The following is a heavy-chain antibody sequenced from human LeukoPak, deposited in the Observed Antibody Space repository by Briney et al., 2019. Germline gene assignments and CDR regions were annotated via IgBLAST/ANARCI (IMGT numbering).Heavy chain of an antibody. Sequence: SQTLSLTCAISGDSVSSNSAAWNWIRQSPSRGLEWLGSTYYRSKWYNDYAVSVKSRITINPDTSKNQFSLQLNSVTPEDTAVYYCARGRYCSGGSCYSVPYYYYYGMDVWGQGTTVTVSS. D-gene: IGHD2-15*01. V-gene: IGHV6-1*01. J-gene: IGHJ6*02. CDR2: TYYRSKWYN. CDR1: GDSVSSNSAA. CDR3: ARGRYCSGGSCYSVPYYYYYGMDV.